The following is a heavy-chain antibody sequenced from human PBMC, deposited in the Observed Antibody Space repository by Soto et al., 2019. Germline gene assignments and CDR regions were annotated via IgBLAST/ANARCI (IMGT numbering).Heavy chain of an antibody. D-gene: IGHD6-19*01. CDR2: ISAYNGNT. V-gene: IGHV1-18*01. J-gene: IGHJ5*02. Sequence: XSVKVCCTASGYTFTSYCIHLVRQAPGQGLEWLGWISAYNGNTNYAQKLQGRVTMTTDTSTSTAYMELRSLRSDDTAVYYCAREVAGTGNWFDPWGQGTLVTVSS. CDR3: AREVAGTGNWFDP. CDR1: GYTFTSYC.